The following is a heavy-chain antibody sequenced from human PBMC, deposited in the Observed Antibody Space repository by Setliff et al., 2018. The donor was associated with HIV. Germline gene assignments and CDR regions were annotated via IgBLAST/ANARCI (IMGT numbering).Heavy chain of an antibody. V-gene: IGHV4-59*06. Sequence: PSETLSLTCTVSGGSINTHYWSWIRQPAGKGLEWIGHIHYKGNIDYNASLKSRLAISSDTSKNQFSLNLSSVIAADTAIYFCARFTVVVFGAGEPSWFDPWGRGILVTVSS. CDR1: GGSINTHY. CDR2: IHYKGNI. CDR3: ARFTVVVFGAGEPSWFDP. J-gene: IGHJ5*02. D-gene: IGHD2-15*01.